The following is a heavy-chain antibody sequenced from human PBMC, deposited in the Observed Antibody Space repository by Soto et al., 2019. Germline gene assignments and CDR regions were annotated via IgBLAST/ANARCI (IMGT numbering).Heavy chain of an antibody. D-gene: IGHD3-10*01. Sequence: QVQLVQSGAEVKKPGSSVKVSCKASGGTFSSYTISWVRQAPGQGLEWMGRLIPILGIANYAQKFQGRVTITADKSMSTAYMELSRLRSEDTAVYYCASVYDYYGSGSYDYFDYWGQGTLVTVSS. J-gene: IGHJ4*02. V-gene: IGHV1-69*02. CDR1: GGTFSSYT. CDR3: ASVYDYYGSGSYDYFDY. CDR2: LIPILGIA.